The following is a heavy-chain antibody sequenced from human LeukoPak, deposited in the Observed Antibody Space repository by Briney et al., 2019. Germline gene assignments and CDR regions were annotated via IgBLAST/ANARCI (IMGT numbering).Heavy chain of an antibody. CDR3: VTDRSGSYDY. CDR1: GASISSFY. CDR2: IYTSGGT. V-gene: IGHV4-4*07. J-gene: IGHJ4*02. Sequence: SETLSLTCTVSGASISSFYLSWIRQPAGKGLEWIGRIYTSGGTNYNPSLKSRVTMSIDTSKNQFSLKLYSVTAADTAVYYCVTDRSGSYDYWGQGILVTVSS. D-gene: IGHD1-26*01.